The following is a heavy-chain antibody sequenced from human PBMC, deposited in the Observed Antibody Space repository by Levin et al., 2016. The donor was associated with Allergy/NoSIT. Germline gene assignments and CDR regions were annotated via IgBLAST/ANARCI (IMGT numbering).Heavy chain of an antibody. CDR3: ARLGAVAVDY. Sequence: SETLSLTCTVSYYSISSGYYWGWIRQSPGKGPEWIGSIYHSGSTYYKLSLKSRVTISVDTSKNQFSLKLSSVTAADTAVYYCARLGAVAVDYWGQGTLVTVSS. CDR1: YYSISSGYY. D-gene: IGHD6-19*01. J-gene: IGHJ4*02. CDR2: IYHSGST. V-gene: IGHV4-38-2*02.